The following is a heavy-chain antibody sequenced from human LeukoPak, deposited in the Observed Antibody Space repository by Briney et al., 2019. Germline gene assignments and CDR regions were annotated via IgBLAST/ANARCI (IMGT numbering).Heavy chain of an antibody. D-gene: IGHD2-8*01. CDR3: ARGFRNGPFDC. CDR2: INRNGGST. V-gene: IGHV3-20*04. Sequence: PGGSLRLSCEASGFTFDDYGMSWVRQPPGKGLEWVPGINRNGGSTDCADSVKGRFTISRDNAKNSHFLQMNSLRVEDTALYYCARGFRNGPFDCWGQGTLVTVSS. CDR1: GFTFDDYG. J-gene: IGHJ4*02.